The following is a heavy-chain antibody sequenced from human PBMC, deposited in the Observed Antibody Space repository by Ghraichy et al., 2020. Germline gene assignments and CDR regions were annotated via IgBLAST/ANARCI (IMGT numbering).Heavy chain of an antibody. Sequence: SETLSLTCAVSGGSISSGGYSWSWIRQPPGKGLEWIGYIYHSGSTYYNPSLKSRVTISVDRSKNQFSLKLSSVTAADTAVYYCAGSSTSCYSGCNWFDPWGQGTLVTVSS. J-gene: IGHJ5*02. D-gene: IGHD2-2*01. CDR3: AGSSTSCYSGCNWFDP. CDR2: IYHSGST. V-gene: IGHV4-30-2*01. CDR1: GGSISSGGYS.